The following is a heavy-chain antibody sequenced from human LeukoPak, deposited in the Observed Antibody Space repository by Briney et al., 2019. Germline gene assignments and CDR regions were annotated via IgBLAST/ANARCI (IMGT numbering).Heavy chain of an antibody. V-gene: IGHV1-2*02. CDR3: ARDGYGGNSFDY. CDR2: INPKNGGT. CDR1: GYTFPGHH. J-gene: IGHJ4*02. Sequence: ASVKVSCKASGYTFPGHHIHWVRQAPGQGLEWMGWINPKNGGTNYAQKFQGRVTMTRDTSIDTAFMELSRLNSDDTAVYFCARDGYGGNSFDYWGQGTLVTVSS. D-gene: IGHD4-23*01.